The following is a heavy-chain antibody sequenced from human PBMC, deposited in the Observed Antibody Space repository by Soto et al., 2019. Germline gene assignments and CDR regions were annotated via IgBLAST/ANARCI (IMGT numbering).Heavy chain of an antibody. Sequence: SVKVSCKASGFTVTSSAVQWVRQARGQRLEWIGWIVVGSGNTNYAQKFQERVTITRDMSTSTAYMELSSLRSEDTAVYYCAADYSSGWYHPYYYYYGMDVWGQGTTVTVSS. V-gene: IGHV1-58*01. CDR3: AADYSSGWYHPYYYYYGMDV. CDR2: IVVGSGNT. D-gene: IGHD6-19*01. J-gene: IGHJ6*02. CDR1: GFTVTSSA.